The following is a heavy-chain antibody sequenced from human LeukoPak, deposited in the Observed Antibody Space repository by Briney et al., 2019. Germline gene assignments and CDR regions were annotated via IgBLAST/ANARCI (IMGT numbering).Heavy chain of an antibody. V-gene: IGHV3-23*01. CDR2: ISGRGGST. J-gene: IGHJ4*02. CDR1: GFTFSSYG. CDR3: AKDPGAARFSFGY. Sequence: PGGSLRLSCAASGFTFSSYGMHWVRQAPGKGLEWVSAISGRGGSTYYADSVKGRFTISRDNSKNTLYLQMNSLRAEDTAVYYCAKDPGAARFSFGYWGQGTLVTVSS. D-gene: IGHD6-6*01.